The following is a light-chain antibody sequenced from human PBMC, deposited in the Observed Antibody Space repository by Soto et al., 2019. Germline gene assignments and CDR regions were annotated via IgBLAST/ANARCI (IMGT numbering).Light chain of an antibody. CDR2: WAS. Sequence: DIVMTQSPDSLAVSLGERATINCKSSQNLLYSSNNKNYLAWYQQKPGQPPKLLIYWASARDSGVPDRFSGSGSETDFTLTISSLQAEDVAVYYCQQYFSTPRTFCQGTKVESK. J-gene: IGKJ1*01. CDR1: QNLLYSSNNKNY. CDR3: QQYFSTPRT. V-gene: IGKV4-1*01.